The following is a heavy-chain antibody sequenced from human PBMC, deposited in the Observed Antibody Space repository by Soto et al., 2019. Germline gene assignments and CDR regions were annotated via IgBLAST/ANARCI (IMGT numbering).Heavy chain of an antibody. Sequence: VLLQESGPGLVEPSQTLSLTCTVSGVSVTSGGFFWSWIRHHPVKGLEWIGYISYSGRPYYSPSLKSRVSIAANTVSNQLSPRLTSLTAADTAVYFCARLLCSGNSCSLGGGFDIWGQGTTVTVSS. CDR3: ARLLCSGNSCSLGGGFDI. J-gene: IGHJ3*02. D-gene: IGHD2-2*01. CDR2: ISYSGRP. V-gene: IGHV4-31*03. CDR1: GVSVTSGGFF.